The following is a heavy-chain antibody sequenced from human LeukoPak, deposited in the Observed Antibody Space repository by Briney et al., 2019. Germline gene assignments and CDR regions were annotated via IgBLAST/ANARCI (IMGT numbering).Heavy chain of an antibody. V-gene: IGHV4-4*07. Sequence: AESLSLTCTASGVSISSSCRSWIRQPAGKGLEWIGGFYSSGSTNYNPSLKSRVTISVDTSKNQFSLKLTSVTAADTAVYYCARDLDSYSSTWYPYTSGWYLDYWGQGTLVTVSS. CDR1: GVSISSSC. CDR2: FYSSGST. J-gene: IGHJ4*02. D-gene: IGHD6-13*01. CDR3: ARDLDSYSSTWYPYTSGWYLDY.